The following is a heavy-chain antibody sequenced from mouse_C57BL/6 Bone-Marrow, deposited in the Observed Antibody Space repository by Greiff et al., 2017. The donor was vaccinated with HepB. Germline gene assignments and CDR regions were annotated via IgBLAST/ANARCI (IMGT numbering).Heavy chain of an antibody. D-gene: IGHD1-1*01. CDR2: IYPGDGDT. Sequence: VQLQQSGPELVKPGASVKISCKASGYAFSSSWMNWVKQRPGKGLEWIGRIYPGDGDTNYNGKFKGKATLTADKSSSTAYMQLSSLTSEDSAVYFCAREASYYGSSLWYFDVWGTGTTVTVSS. V-gene: IGHV1-82*01. CDR3: AREASYYGSSLWYFDV. J-gene: IGHJ1*03. CDR1: GYAFSSSW.